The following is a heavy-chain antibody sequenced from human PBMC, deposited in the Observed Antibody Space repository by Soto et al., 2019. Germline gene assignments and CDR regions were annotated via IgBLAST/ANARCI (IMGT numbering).Heavy chain of an antibody. CDR1: GGSISSYY. CDR3: ARRGCSGGSCYYYYYMDV. J-gene: IGHJ6*03. Sequence: PSETLSLTCTVSGGSISSYYWSWIRQPPGKGLEWIGYIYYSGSTNYNPSLKSRVTISVDTSKNQFSLKLSSVTAADTAVYYCARRGCSGGSCYYYYYMDVWGKGTTVTVSS. CDR2: IYYSGST. V-gene: IGHV4-59*08. D-gene: IGHD2-15*01.